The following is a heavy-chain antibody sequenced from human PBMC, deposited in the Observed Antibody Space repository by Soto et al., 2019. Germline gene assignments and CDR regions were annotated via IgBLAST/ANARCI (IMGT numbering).Heavy chain of an antibody. Sequence: PGGSLILCCAASGFTFRSYAMSWVREAPGKGLEWVSAIGGSGCSTYYADSVKGRFTISRDNSKNTLYLQMNSLRAEDTAVYYCAKDRRYSSSWLDYWGQGTLFTVSS. CDR2: IGGSGCST. J-gene: IGHJ4*02. D-gene: IGHD6-13*01. V-gene: IGHV3-23*01. CDR3: AKDRRYSSSWLDY. CDR1: GFTFRSYA.